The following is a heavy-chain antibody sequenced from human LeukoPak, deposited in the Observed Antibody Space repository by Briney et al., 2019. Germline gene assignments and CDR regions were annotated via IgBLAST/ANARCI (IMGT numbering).Heavy chain of an antibody. J-gene: IGHJ6*02. Sequence: ASVKVSCKASGYTFTGYYMHWVRQAPGQGLEWMGWINPNSSGTNYAQKFQGRVTMTRDTSISTAYMELSRLRSDDTAVYYCARGWRLRYFDWLLSPDYYGMDVWGQGTTVTVSS. CDR3: ARGWRLRYFDWLLSPDYYGMDV. V-gene: IGHV1-2*02. D-gene: IGHD3-9*01. CDR1: GYTFTGYY. CDR2: INPNSSGT.